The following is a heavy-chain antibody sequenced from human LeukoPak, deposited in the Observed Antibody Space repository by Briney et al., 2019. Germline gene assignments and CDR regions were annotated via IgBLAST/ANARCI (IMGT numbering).Heavy chain of an antibody. CDR2: IYYSGST. J-gene: IGHJ5*02. CDR1: NGSLSGSTYY. Sequence: SETLSLTRTVSNGSLSGSTYYWAWIRQPPGKGLGWIGSIYYSGSTDYNPSLKSRVTISIDTSKNQFSLKLTSMTDPDAAVYYCARHGQTSAWLNWFDPWGEGTLVTVSS. CDR3: ARHGQTSAWLNWFDP. V-gene: IGHV4-39*01. D-gene: IGHD6-19*01.